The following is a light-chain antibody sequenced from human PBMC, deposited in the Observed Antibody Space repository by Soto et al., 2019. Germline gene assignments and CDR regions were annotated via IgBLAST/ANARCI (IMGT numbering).Light chain of an antibody. V-gene: IGKV3-20*01. CDR2: AAS. Sequence: EIVLTQSPDTLSLSPGEGATLSCRASQSLSSNFLAWYQQRPGQAPRLLIYAASSRATGIPDRFSGSGSGTDFTLTIRRLEPEDFAVYYCQQYNEWPPFTFGQGTRLEIK. J-gene: IGKJ5*01. CDR1: QSLSSNF. CDR3: QQYNEWPPFT.